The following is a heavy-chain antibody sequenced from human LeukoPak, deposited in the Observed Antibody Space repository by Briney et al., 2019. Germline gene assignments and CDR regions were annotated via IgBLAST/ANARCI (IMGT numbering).Heavy chain of an antibody. V-gene: IGHV1-24*01. CDR3: ATEPAANWFDP. CDR1: GYTFTGYY. Sequence: GASVKVSCKASGYTFTGYYMHWVRQAPGKGLEWMGGFDPEDGETIYAQKFQGRVTMTEDTSTDTAYMELSSLRSEDTAVYYCATEPAANWFDPWGQGTLVTVSS. D-gene: IGHD2-2*01. CDR2: FDPEDGET. J-gene: IGHJ5*02.